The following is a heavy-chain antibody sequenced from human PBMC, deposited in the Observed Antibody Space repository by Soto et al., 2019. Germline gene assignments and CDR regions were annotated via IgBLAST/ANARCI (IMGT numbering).Heavy chain of an antibody. Sequence: QLQLQESGSRLVKPSQTLSLTCAVSGGSISRAGYSWSWIRQSPGKGLEWIGYIYNSGSTFYNPSLKHRLTISVDRSKNQLSLQLNSVTAADTAVYYCASSRVVTTYFDYWGQGTLVTVSS. CDR2: IYNSGST. J-gene: IGHJ4*02. V-gene: IGHV4-30-2*06. CDR1: GGSISRAGYS. D-gene: IGHD2-21*02. CDR3: ASSRVVTTYFDY.